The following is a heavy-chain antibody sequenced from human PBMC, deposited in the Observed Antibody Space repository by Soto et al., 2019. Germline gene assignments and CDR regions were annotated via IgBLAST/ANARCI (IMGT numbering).Heavy chain of an antibody. CDR1: GGTFSSYA. J-gene: IGHJ2*01. CDR3: ASEPYCGGDCYSNWYFDL. D-gene: IGHD2-21*02. V-gene: IGHV1-69*12. Sequence: QVQLVQSGAEVKKPGSSVKVSCKASGGTFSSYAISWVRQAPGQGLEWMGGIIPIFGTANYAQKFQGRVTITADESTSTAYMELSSLRYEDTAVYYCASEPYCGGDCYSNWYFDLWGRGTLVTVSS. CDR2: IIPIFGTA.